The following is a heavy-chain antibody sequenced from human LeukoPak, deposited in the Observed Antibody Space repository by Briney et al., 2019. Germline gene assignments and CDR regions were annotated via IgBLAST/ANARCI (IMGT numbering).Heavy chain of an antibody. D-gene: IGHD2-21*02. CDR2: INHSGST. V-gene: IGHV4-34*01. J-gene: IGHJ4*02. CDR3: ARRGSNHGGDPL. Sequence: SETLSLTCAVYGGSFSGYYWTWIRQPPGKGLEWIGEINHSGSTSNNPSLKSRVTVSVDTSKNQFSLKMTSVTAADTAVYFSARRGSNHGGDPLWGQGTLVTVSS. CDR1: GGSFSGYY.